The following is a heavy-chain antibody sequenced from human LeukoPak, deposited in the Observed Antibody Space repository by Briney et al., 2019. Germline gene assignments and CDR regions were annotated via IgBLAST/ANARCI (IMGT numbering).Heavy chain of an antibody. CDR2: IDPSDSYT. CDR3: ARRVKLGYCSSTSCFTLPDAFDI. D-gene: IGHD2-2*02. V-gene: IGHV5-10-1*01. CDR1: GYSFTSYW. J-gene: IGHJ3*02. Sequence: RGESLKISCKGSGYSFTSYWISWVRQMPGKGLEWMGRIDPSDSYTNYSPSFQGHVTISADKSISTAYLQWSSLKASDTAMYYCARRVKLGYCSSTSCFTLPDAFDIWGQGTMVTVSS.